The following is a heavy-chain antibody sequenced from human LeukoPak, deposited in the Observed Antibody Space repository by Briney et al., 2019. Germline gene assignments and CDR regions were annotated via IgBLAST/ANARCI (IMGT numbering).Heavy chain of an antibody. CDR3: AKDRSGAGDFAV. D-gene: IGHD3-10*01. CDR2: ISKDVSKT. CDR1: GFTFSSYG. Sequence: GRSLRPSCVGSGFTFSSYGIPWFRQTPDKGLKWLAAISKDVSKTFYLDSVKARFTLSRDNSKNTLYLQVKSLRIDDTAIYYCAKDRSGAGDFAVWGQGTLVTVSS. J-gene: IGHJ4*02. V-gene: IGHV3-30*18.